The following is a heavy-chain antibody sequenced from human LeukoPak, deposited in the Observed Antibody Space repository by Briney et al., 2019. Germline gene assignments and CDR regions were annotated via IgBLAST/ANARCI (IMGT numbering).Heavy chain of an antibody. CDR2: IYYSGST. J-gene: IGHJ4*02. CDR1: GRSISSYY. V-gene: IGHV4-59*12. CDR3: VRDGDDAGSYSYFDY. Sequence: SETLSLTCTVSGRSISSYYSSWLRQPPGKGLEWLGYIYYSGSTNYNPSLKSRVTISVDTSKNQFSLKLSSVTAADTAVYYCVRDGDDAGSYSYFDYWGQGTLVTVSS. D-gene: IGHD1-26*01.